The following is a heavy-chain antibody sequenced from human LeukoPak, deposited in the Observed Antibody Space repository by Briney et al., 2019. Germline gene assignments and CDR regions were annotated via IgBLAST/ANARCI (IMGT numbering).Heavy chain of an antibody. Sequence: SETLSLTCTVSGGSISSYYWSWIRQPPGKGLEWIGYIYYSGSTNYNPSLKSRVTIPVDTSKNQFSLKLSSVTAADTAVYYCAREVAMAYFDYWGQGTLVTVSS. V-gene: IGHV4-59*01. CDR1: GGSISSYY. D-gene: IGHD5-24*01. J-gene: IGHJ4*02. CDR2: IYYSGST. CDR3: AREVAMAYFDY.